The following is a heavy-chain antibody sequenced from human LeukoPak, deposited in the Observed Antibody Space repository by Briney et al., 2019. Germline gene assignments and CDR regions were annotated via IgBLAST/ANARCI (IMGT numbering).Heavy chain of an antibody. D-gene: IGHD3-10*01. CDR2: INHSGST. V-gene: IGHV4-34*01. CDR3: ARGPPRYGSASYGFDY. J-gene: IGHJ4*02. CDR1: GGSFSGYY. Sequence: SETLSLTCAVYGGSFSGYYWSWIRQPPGKGLEWIGEINHSGSTNYNPSLKSRVTISVDTSKNQFSLKLSSVTAADTAVYYCARGPPRYGSASYGFDYWGQGTLVTVSS.